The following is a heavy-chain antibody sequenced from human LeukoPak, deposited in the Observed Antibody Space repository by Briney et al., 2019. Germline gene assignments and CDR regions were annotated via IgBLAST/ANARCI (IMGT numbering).Heavy chain of an antibody. J-gene: IGHJ4*02. Sequence: PGGSLRLSCAASGFTVSSNYMSWVRQAPGEGLEWVSIFYSDGSTHYADSVKGRFTISRDNSKNTLYLQMNSLRAEDTAVYYCARDLGYCSGSTCYVGYFDCWGQGTLVTVSS. CDR1: GFTVSSNY. V-gene: IGHV3-66*01. CDR3: ARDLGYCSGSTCYVGYFDC. D-gene: IGHD2-15*01. CDR2: FYSDGST.